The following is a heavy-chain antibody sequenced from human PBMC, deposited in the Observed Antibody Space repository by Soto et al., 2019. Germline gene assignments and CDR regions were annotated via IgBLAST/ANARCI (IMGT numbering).Heavy chain of an antibody. CDR1: GGSISSSSYY. Sequence: PSETLFLTCTVSGGSISSSSYYWGWIRQPPGKGLEWIGSIYYSGSTYYNPSLKSRVTISVDTSKNQFSLKLSSVTAADTAVYYCARQNYMTTGYMDVWGKGTTVTVSS. D-gene: IGHD4-17*01. CDR3: ARQNYMTTGYMDV. CDR2: IYYSGST. V-gene: IGHV4-39*01. J-gene: IGHJ6*03.